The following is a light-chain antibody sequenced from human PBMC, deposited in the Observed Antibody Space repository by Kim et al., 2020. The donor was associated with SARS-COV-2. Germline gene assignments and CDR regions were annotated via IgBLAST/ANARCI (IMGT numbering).Light chain of an antibody. V-gene: IGKV3-20*01. CDR1: QSVSSSY. Sequence: PGEIAHLSCKASQSVSSSYLAWYQQKPGQAPRHLIYGASSRATGIPDRFSGSGSGTDFTHTISRLEPEDFAVYYCQQYGSSPGFTFGPGTKVDIK. J-gene: IGKJ3*01. CDR2: GAS. CDR3: QQYGSSPGFT.